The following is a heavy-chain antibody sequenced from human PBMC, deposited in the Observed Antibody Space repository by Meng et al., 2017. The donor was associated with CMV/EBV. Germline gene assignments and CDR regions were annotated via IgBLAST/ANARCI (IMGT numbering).Heavy chain of an antibody. D-gene: IGHD3-9*01. J-gene: IGHJ6*02. CDR3: ARDYRITIGPFYYYYGMDV. Sequence: GESLKISCAASGFTVSSNYMSWVRQAPGKGLEWVSVIYSGGSTYYAASVKGRFTISRDNSKNTLYLQMNSLRAEDTAVYYCARDYRITIGPFYYYYGMDVWGQGTTVAVSS. CDR1: GFTVSSNY. V-gene: IGHV3-53*01. CDR2: IYSGGST.